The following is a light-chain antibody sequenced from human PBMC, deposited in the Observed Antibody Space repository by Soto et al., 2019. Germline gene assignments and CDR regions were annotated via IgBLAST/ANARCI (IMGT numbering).Light chain of an antibody. CDR3: AAWDDSLNGLV. Sequence: QSVLTQPPSASGTPGQRVTISCSGSSSNIGSNTVNWYQQLPGTAPKLLIYSNNQRPSGVPERFSGSKSGTSASLAISGLQSEDEADYYCAAWDDSLNGLVVGGGTKVTVL. V-gene: IGLV1-44*01. CDR1: SSNIGSNT. J-gene: IGLJ2*01. CDR2: SNN.